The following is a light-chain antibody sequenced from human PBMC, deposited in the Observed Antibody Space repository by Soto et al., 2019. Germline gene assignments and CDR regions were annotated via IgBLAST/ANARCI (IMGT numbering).Light chain of an antibody. CDR2: SNN. J-gene: IGLJ1*01. CDR1: RSNIGINY. Sequence: QSVLIQPPSASGTPGQRVTITCSGSRSNIGINYVYWHQQLPGTAPKLLISSNNQRPSGVPDRFSGSKSGTSASLAISGLRSEDEAEYYCAAWDDSLSGFVFGTGTKLTV. CDR3: AAWDDSLSGFV. V-gene: IGLV1-47*01.